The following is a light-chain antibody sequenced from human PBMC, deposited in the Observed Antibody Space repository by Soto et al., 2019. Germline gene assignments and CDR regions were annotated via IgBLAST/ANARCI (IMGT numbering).Light chain of an antibody. J-gene: IGKJ1*01. Sequence: EIVLTQSPATLSVSPGERATLSCRASQSISSNLAWYQQKPGQAPRLLIYGASTRATGIPARFSGSGSGTEFTLTISSMQSEDFVVYYCQQRSYWPLTFGQGTKVDIK. CDR1: QSISSN. CDR3: QQRSYWPLT. CDR2: GAS. V-gene: IGKV3-15*01.